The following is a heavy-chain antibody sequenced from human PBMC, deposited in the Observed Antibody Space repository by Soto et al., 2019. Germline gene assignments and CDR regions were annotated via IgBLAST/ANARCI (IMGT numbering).Heavy chain of an antibody. Sequence: SETLSLTCTVSGGSISSYYWSWIRQPPGKGLEWIGYICYRGSTNYSPSLKSRATISLDTSKNQFALKMRSVTAADTAVYYCARNCGGDCYFYYYGMEVWGQGTTVTVSS. CDR3: ARNCGGDCYFYYYGMEV. D-gene: IGHD2-21*02. CDR2: ICYRGST. CDR1: GGSISSYY. J-gene: IGHJ6*02. V-gene: IGHV4-59*01.